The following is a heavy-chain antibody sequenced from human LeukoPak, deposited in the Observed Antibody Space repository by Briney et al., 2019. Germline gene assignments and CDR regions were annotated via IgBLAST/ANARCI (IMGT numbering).Heavy chain of an antibody. J-gene: IGHJ3*02. Sequence: GGSLRLSCAASGFTFSNYWIHWVRQAPGKGLVWVSRINSDGSSTSYADSVKGRFTISRDNAKSTLLLQMNSLRAEDTAVYYCARTGVSYCTGDGCSPIGDDAFDIWGQGTMVTVSS. V-gene: IGHV3-74*01. CDR2: INSDGSST. D-gene: IGHD2-15*01. CDR3: ARTGVSYCTGDGCSPIGDDAFDI. CDR1: GFTFSNYW.